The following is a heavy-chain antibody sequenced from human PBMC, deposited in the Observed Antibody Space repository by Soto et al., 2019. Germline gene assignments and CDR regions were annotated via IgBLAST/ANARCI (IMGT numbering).Heavy chain of an antibody. V-gene: IGHV4-39*07. Sequence: SETLSLTCTVSGGSISSSSYYWGWIRQPPGKGLEWIGCIYYSGSTNYNPSLKSRVTISVDTSKNQFSLKLSSVTAADTAVYYCARVHTRPPAYYFDYWGQGTLVTVSS. CDR1: GGSISSSSYY. J-gene: IGHJ4*02. CDR3: ARVHTRPPAYYFDY. D-gene: IGHD2-2*01. CDR2: IYYSGST.